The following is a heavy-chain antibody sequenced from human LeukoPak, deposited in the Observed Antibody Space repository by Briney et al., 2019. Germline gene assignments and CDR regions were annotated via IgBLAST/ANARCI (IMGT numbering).Heavy chain of an antibody. CDR1: GLTFSEHY. CDR3: ARGPNSVYDYHYGMDV. J-gene: IGHJ6*02. CDR2: SRNEAKRYTT. D-gene: IGHD5/OR15-5a*01. V-gene: IGHV3-72*01. Sequence: GGSLRLSCAASGLTFSEHYMDWVRQAPGKGLEWVGRSRNEAKRYTTEYAASVKGRFSISRDDSTNSLYLQMNSLKNEDTAVYYCARGPNSVYDYHYGMDVWGQGTTVTVSS.